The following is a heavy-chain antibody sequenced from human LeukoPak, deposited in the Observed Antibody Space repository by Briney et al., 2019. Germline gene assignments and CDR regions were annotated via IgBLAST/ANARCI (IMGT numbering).Heavy chain of an antibody. V-gene: IGHV4-59*08. CDR1: GGSMSSYY. Sequence: SETLSLTCIVSGGSMSSYYWSWIRQPPGKGLEWIGYIYCSGSTNYNPSLKSRLTISVDTSKNQFSLKLSSVTAADTAVYYCARVEAVGWNSVVWGQGTLVTVSS. J-gene: IGHJ4*02. D-gene: IGHD1-7*01. CDR3: ARVEAVGWNSVV. CDR2: IYCSGST.